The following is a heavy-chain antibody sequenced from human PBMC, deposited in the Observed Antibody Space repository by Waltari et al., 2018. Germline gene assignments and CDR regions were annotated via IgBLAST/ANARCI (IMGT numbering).Heavy chain of an antibody. CDR3: ARVGMTTVVNFDY. D-gene: IGHD4-17*01. CDR2: INPNSGDT. Sequence: QVQLVQSGAEVKKPGASVKVSCKASGYTFTGYYMHWVRQAPGQGLEWMGWINPNSGDTNYAQKFQGRVTMTRDTSISTAYMELSRLRSDDTAVYYCARVGMTTVVNFDYWGQGTLVTVSS. V-gene: IGHV1-2*02. J-gene: IGHJ4*02. CDR1: GYTFTGYY.